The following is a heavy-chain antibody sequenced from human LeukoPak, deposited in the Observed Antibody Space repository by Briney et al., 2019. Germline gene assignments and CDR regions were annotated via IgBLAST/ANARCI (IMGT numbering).Heavy chain of an antibody. Sequence: PGGSLRLSCAASGFTFSSYGMHWVRQAPGKGLEWVAVIWYDGSNKYYADSVKGRFTISRDNSENTLYLQMNSLRAEDTAVYYCARAHSWIQLWLQDWGQGTLVTVSS. CDR3: ARAHSWIQLWLQD. CDR1: GFTFSSYG. J-gene: IGHJ4*02. V-gene: IGHV3-33*01. D-gene: IGHD5-18*01. CDR2: IWYDGSNK.